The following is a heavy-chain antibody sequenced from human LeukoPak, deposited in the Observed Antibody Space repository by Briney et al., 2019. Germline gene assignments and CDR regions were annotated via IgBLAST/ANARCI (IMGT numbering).Heavy chain of an antibody. Sequence: GASVKVSCKASGGTFSSYAISWVRQAPGQGLEWMGWISAYNGNTNYAQKLQGRVTMTTDTSTSTAYMELRSLRSDDTAVYYCARDRYYDEGSIFDYWGQGTLVTVSS. CDR1: GGTFSSYA. V-gene: IGHV1-18*01. CDR3: ARDRYYDEGSIFDY. D-gene: IGHD3-22*01. J-gene: IGHJ4*02. CDR2: ISAYNGNT.